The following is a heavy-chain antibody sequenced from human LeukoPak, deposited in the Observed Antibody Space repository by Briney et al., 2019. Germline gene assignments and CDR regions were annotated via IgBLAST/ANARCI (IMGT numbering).Heavy chain of an antibody. J-gene: IGHJ2*01. CDR2: IYHSGTT. Sequence: PSETLSLTCTVSGGSIRSSSHYWGWIRQPPGEGLEWIGIIYHSGTTYYNASLKSRVTISVDTSKNQFSLKLTSVTAADTAVYYCASSSYGSGYFDLWGRGTLVTVSS. V-gene: IGHV4-39*07. D-gene: IGHD3-10*01. CDR1: GGSIRSSSHY. CDR3: ASSSYGSGYFDL.